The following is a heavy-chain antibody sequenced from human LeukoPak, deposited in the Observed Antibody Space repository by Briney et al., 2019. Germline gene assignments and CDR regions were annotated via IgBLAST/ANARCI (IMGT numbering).Heavy chain of an antibody. J-gene: IGHJ6*02. V-gene: IGHV4-39*01. CDR2: IYDSGST. D-gene: IGHD1-20*01. CDR3: ARHNWNYNYYYGMDV. CDR1: GGSISSSSYC. Sequence: PSETLSLTCTVSGGSISSSSYCWGWIRQPPGRGLEWIGSIYDSGSTYYNPSLKSRVTISVDTSKNQFSLKLSSVTAADTAVYYCARHNWNYNYYYGMDVWGQGTTVTVSS.